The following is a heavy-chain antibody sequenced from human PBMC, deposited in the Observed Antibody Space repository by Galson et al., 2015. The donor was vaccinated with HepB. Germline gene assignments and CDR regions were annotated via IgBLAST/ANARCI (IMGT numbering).Heavy chain of an antibody. Sequence: SVKVSCKASGYTFTSYGISWVRQAPGQGLEWMGWISAYNGNTNYALEFQGRVTMTTDTSTSTAYMELRSLRSDDTAVYYCTRVVRCFTTSCYTGPYDPWGQGTLVTVSS. CDR2: ISAYNGNT. D-gene: IGHD2-2*02. J-gene: IGHJ5*02. V-gene: IGHV1-18*04. CDR3: TRVVRCFTTSCYTGPYDP. CDR1: GYTFTSYG.